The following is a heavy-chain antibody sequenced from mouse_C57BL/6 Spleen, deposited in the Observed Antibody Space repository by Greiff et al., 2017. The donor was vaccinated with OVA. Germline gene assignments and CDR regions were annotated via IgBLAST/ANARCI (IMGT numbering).Heavy chain of an antibody. J-gene: IGHJ3*01. V-gene: IGHV1-26*01. CDR1: GYTFTDYY. Sequence: EVQLQQSGPELVKPGASVKISCKASGYTFTDYYMNWVKQSHGKSLEWIGDINPNNGGTSYNQKFKGKVTLTVDKSSSTAYLELRSLTSEDSAVYYCARRGYWFAYWGQGTLVTVSA. D-gene: IGHD2-2*01. CDR2: INPNNGGT. CDR3: ARRGYWFAY.